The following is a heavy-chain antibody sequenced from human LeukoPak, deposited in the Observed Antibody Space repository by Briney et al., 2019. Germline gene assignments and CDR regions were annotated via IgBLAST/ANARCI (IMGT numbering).Heavy chain of an antibody. V-gene: IGHV5-51*01. J-gene: IGHJ6*02. CDR1: GYSFTSYW. CDR2: IYPGDSDT. D-gene: IGHD3-10*01. CDR3: ARRGSGSYPQLGPVYYYYGMDV. Sequence: KLGESLKISCKGSGYSFTSYWIGWVRQMPGKGLEWMGIIYPGDSDTRYSPSFQGQVTISADKSISTAYLQWSSLKASDTAMYYCARRGSGSYPQLGPVYYYYGMDVWGQGTTVTVSS.